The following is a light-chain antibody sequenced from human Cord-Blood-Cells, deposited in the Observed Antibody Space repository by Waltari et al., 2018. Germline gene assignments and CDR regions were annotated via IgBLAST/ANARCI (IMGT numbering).Light chain of an antibody. Sequence: EIVMTQSPATLSVSPGERATLSCRASQSVSSNLAWYQQEPGQAPRLLIYGASTRPTGIPARFSGSGSGSEFTLTISSLQSEDFAVYYCQQYNNWPRTFGQGTKVEIK. J-gene: IGKJ1*01. CDR2: GAS. V-gene: IGKV3-15*01. CDR1: QSVSSN. CDR3: QQYNNWPRT.